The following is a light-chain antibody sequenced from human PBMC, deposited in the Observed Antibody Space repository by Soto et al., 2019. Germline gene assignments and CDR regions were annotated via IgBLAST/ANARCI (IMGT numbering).Light chain of an antibody. CDR2: KAS. V-gene: IGKV1-5*03. Sequence: DIQITQSPSTLSASVGDRVTITFRARQRISSWLAWYQQKPGKAPKLLIYKASSLESGVPSRFSGSGSGTEFTLTISSLQPDDFATYYCQQYKSYPITFGQGTRLEIK. J-gene: IGKJ5*01. CDR1: QRISSW. CDR3: QQYKSYPIT.